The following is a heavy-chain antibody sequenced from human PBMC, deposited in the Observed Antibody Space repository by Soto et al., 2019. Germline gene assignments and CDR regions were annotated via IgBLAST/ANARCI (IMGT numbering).Heavy chain of an antibody. D-gene: IGHD3-22*01. J-gene: IGHJ6*02. CDR2: IIPIFGTA. V-gene: IGHV1-69*01. CDR3: GRDVYYDSSGYYGLRYYYGMDV. Sequence: QVQLVQSGAEVKKPGSSVKVSCKASGGTFSSYAISWVRQAPGQGLEWMGGIIPIFGTANYAQKFQGRVTITAEESTRTGYMELGRLGSEGTAVYYCGRDVYYDSSGYYGLRYYYGMDVWGQGTTVTVSS. CDR1: GGTFSSYA.